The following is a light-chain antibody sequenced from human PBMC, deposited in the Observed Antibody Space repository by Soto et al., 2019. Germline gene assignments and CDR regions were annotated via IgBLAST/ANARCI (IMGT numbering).Light chain of an antibody. V-gene: IGLV2-8*01. CDR2: EVI. CDR3: QSYDSRLSGGVL. Sequence: QSVLTQPPSASGSPGQSVTISCTGSSSDVGGYEYVSWYQQHPGKAPKLIIYEVIKRPSGVPDRFSGSKSGNTASLTVSGLQAEDEADYYCQSYDSRLSGGVLFGGGTKLTVL. CDR1: SSDVGGYEY. J-gene: IGLJ2*01.